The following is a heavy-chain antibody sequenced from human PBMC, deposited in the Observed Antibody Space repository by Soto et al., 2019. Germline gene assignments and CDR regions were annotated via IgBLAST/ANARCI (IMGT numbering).Heavy chain of an antibody. CDR1: GGSTSSGDYY. CDR2: IYYSGST. Sequence: SETLSLTCSVSGGSTSSGDYYWNWIRQPPGKGLEWIGHIYYSGSTYYNSSLKSRVTISLDTSKNQFSLKLGSVTAADTAVYYCAREGGIVGATAADYWGQGTLVTVSS. J-gene: IGHJ4*02. V-gene: IGHV4-30-4*01. D-gene: IGHD1-26*01. CDR3: AREGGIVGATAADY.